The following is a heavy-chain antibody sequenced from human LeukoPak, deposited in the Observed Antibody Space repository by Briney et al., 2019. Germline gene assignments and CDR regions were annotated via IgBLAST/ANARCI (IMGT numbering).Heavy chain of an antibody. J-gene: IGHJ4*02. Sequence: SETLSLTCSVSGGSIRSYFWNWIRQPPGKGLEWIGSIYDSGSSNYNPSLKSRVTISVDTSKNQFSLKLSSVTAADTAVYYCARAAHSGSLAPFDYWGQGTLVTVSS. V-gene: IGHV4-59*12. CDR1: GGSIRSYF. CDR2: IYDSGSS. CDR3: ARAAHSGSLAPFDY. D-gene: IGHD1-26*01.